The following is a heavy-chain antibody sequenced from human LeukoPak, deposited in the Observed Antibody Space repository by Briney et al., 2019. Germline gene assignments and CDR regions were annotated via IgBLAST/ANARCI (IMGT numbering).Heavy chain of an antibody. CDR1: GYSSTSYW. D-gene: IGHD5-18*01. J-gene: IGHJ6*02. CDR3: ARQRYSYGLGYYYYGMDV. V-gene: IGHV5-51*01. CDR2: IYPGDSDT. Sequence: GESLKISCKGSGYSSTSYWIGWVRQMPGKGLEWMGIIYPGDSDTRYSPSFQGQVTISAVKSISTAYLQWSSLKASDTAMYYCARQRYSYGLGYYYYGMDVWGQGTTVTVSS.